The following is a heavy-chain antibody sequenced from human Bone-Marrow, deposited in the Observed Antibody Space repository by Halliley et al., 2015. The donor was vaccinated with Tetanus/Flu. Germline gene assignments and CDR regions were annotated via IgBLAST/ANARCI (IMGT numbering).Heavy chain of an antibody. D-gene: IGHD6-6*01. V-gene: IGHV3-43*01. J-gene: IGHJ4*02. CDR2: ISWDGSAT. Sequence: SLRLSCAVSGITFDDYTMHWVRQGPGKGLEWVGLISWDGSATFYADSVKGRFTISRDNSKDSLFLQMNGLRAEDSGLYYCVKGFSSSLPSCFAGWGQGTQVTFSS. CDR3: VKGFSSSLPSCFAG. CDR1: GITFDDYT.